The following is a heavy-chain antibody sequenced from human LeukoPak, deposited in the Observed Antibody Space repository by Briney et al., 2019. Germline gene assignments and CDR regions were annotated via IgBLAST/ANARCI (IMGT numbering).Heavy chain of an antibody. D-gene: IGHD6-13*01. V-gene: IGHV1-18*01. CDR1: GYTFTSYG. J-gene: IGHJ6*02. Sequence: ASVKVSCKASGYTFTSYGISWVRQAPGQGLEWMLCISADNGDTNYAQNLQGRVTMTTDTSTSTAYMELRSLRSDDSAVYYCARTEIAVAGTGGDYYYYYGMDVWGQGTTVTVSS. CDR3: ARTEIAVAGTGGDYYYYYGMDV. CDR2: ISADNGDT.